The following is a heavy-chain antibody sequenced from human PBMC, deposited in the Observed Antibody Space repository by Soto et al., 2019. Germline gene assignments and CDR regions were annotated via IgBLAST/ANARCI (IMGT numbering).Heavy chain of an antibody. V-gene: IGHV3-23*01. CDR1: GFTFSSYA. D-gene: IGHD1-26*01. J-gene: IGHJ4*02. CDR2: ISGSGGST. Sequence: GGSLRLSCAASGFTFSSYAMNWVRQAPGKGLEWVSAISGSGGSTYYADSVKGRFTISRDKSKNTLYLQMNSLRAEDTAVYYWAKGRYSGTYYPGYWGQGTLVTVSS. CDR3: AKGRYSGTYYPGY.